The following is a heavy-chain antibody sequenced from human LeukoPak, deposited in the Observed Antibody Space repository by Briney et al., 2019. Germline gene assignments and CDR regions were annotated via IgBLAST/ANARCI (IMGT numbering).Heavy chain of an antibody. J-gene: IGHJ5*02. CDR1: GFTFSSYE. Sequence: GGSLRLSCAASGFTFSSYEMNWVRQAPGKGLEWVSVIYSGGSTYYADSVKGRFTISRDNSKNTLYLQMNSLRAEDTAVYYCARDPPPYCSGGSCKTGPWGQGTLVTVSS. CDR3: ARDPPPYCSGGSCKTGP. D-gene: IGHD2-15*01. CDR2: IYSGGST. V-gene: IGHV3-66*02.